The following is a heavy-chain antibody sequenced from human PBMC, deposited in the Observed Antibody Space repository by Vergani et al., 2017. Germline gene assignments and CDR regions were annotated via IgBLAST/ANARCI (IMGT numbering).Heavy chain of an antibody. CDR2: ISGSGGST. Sequence: EVQLLESGGGLVQPGGSLRLSCAASGFTFSSYAMSWVRQAPGKGLEWVSAISGSGGSTYYADSVKGRFTISRDNSKNTLYLQMNSLRAEDTAVYYCAKDQDPIAVAGTPFDYWGQGTLVTVSS. CDR1: GFTFSSYA. D-gene: IGHD6-19*01. V-gene: IGHV3-23*01. CDR3: AKDQDPIAVAGTPFDY. J-gene: IGHJ4*02.